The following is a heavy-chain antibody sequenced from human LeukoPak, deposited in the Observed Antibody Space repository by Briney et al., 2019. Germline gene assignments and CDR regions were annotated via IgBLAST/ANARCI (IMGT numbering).Heavy chain of an antibody. CDR2: IYYTGST. CDR3: ARVYSGPNCGGDCYWRFDY. D-gene: IGHD2-21*02. CDR1: GDSIRSDY. Sequence: KTSETLSLTCTVSGDSIRSDYWSWIRQPPGKGLEWSGYIYYTGSTKYNPSLESRVNILLDTPKNQFSLKVTSATAADTAIYYCARVYSGPNCGGDCYWRFDYWGQGILVTVSS. V-gene: IGHV4-59*01. J-gene: IGHJ4*02.